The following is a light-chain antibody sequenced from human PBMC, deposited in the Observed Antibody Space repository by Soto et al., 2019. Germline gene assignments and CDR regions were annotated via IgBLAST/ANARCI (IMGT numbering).Light chain of an antibody. V-gene: IGKV3-20*01. CDR2: GAS. CDR3: QQYGSSPPLT. Sequence: EIVLTQSPGTLSLSPGERATLSCRASQSVSGSYLAWYQQKPGQPPRLLIYGASSRATGIPDRLSGSGSGTDFTLTFSRLEPEDFAVYYCQQYGSSPPLTFGGGTKVEIK. CDR1: QSVSGSY. J-gene: IGKJ4*01.